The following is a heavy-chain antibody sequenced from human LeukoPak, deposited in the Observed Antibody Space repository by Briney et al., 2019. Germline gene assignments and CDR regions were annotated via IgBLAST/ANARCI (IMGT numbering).Heavy chain of an antibody. J-gene: IGHJ4*02. Sequence: PSETLSLTCTVSGGSISSSSYYWGWIRQPPGKGLEWIGSIYYSGSTYYNPSLKSRVTISVDTSKNQFSLKLSSVTAADTAVYYCARHVGYSSGWKKKTSDYWGQGTLVTVSS. D-gene: IGHD6-19*01. V-gene: IGHV4-39*01. CDR2: IYYSGST. CDR3: ARHVGYSSGWKKKTSDY. CDR1: GGSISSSSYY.